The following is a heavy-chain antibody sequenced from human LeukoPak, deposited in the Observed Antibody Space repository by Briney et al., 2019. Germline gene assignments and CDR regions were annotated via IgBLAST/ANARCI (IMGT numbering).Heavy chain of an antibody. V-gene: IGHV1-8*01. J-gene: IGHJ5*02. CDR2: MNPNSGNT. CDR1: GYTFTSYD. D-gene: IGHD2-15*01. Sequence: ASVKVSCKASGYTFTSYDINWVRQATGQGLEWMEWMNPNSGNTGYAQKFQGRVTMTRNTSISTAYMELSSLRSEDTAVYYCARGCRGGSCRTENWFDPWGQGTLVTVSS. CDR3: ARGCRGGSCRTENWFDP.